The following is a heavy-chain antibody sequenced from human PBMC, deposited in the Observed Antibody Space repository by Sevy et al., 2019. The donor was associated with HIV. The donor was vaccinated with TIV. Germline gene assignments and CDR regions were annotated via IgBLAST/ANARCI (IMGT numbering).Heavy chain of an antibody. V-gene: IGHV1-18*01. J-gene: IGHJ3*02. Sequence: ASVKVSCKASGYTFSSYGISWVRQAPGQGLEWMGWISAFNGNTKYAQKFQGRVTMTTDTSTSTAYMDLRSQRSDDTAVYYCARDRYCTGGSCYSDVFDIWGQGTMVTVSS. CDR2: ISAFNGNT. CDR1: GYTFSSYG. D-gene: IGHD2-15*01. CDR3: ARDRYCTGGSCYSDVFDI.